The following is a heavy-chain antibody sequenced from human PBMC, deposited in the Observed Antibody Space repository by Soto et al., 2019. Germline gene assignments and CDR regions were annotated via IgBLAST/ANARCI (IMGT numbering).Heavy chain of an antibody. CDR1: GFPFSSYT. CDR2: ISFDGSRI. CDR3: ARDTVTSLTPYQGFYYYGMDV. J-gene: IGHJ6*02. Sequence: QEHLVESGGAMVQPGGSLTLSCTASGFPFSSYTMHWLRRAPGKGLEWVGIISFDGSRIYYADWLKGRVVIPRDNSKDSPYLEMDTLRPDDTAIYYCARDTVTSLTPYQGFYYYGMDVWGQGTTVTVSS. V-gene: IGHV3-30*09. D-gene: IGHD2-2*01.